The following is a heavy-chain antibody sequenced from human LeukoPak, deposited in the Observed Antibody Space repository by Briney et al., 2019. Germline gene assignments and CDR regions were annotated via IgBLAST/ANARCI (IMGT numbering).Heavy chain of an antibody. V-gene: IGHV5-51*01. Sequence: GAPLQISCKGSGSIFTSYWIACGRQLPGKGLEWMGIIYPGDSETRYSPSFQGQVTISADKSISTAYLQWSSLKTSDTAMYYSARRPSGGSTWFDPWGQGTLVTVSS. J-gene: IGHJ5*02. D-gene: IGHD2-8*02. CDR2: IYPGDSET. CDR3: ARRPSGGSTWFDP. CDR1: GSIFTSYW.